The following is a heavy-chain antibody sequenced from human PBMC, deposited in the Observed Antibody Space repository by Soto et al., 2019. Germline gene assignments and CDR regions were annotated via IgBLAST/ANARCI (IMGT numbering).Heavy chain of an antibody. CDR2: MWYDGSNK. Sequence: QVQLVESGGGVVQPGRSLRLSCAASGFTFSSYGMHWVRQAPGKGLEWVAVMWYDGSNKYYADSVKGRFTISRDNSKNALYLQMNSLRAEDTAVYYCARLVVPATKTLYYFDYWGQGTLVTVSS. J-gene: IGHJ4*02. CDR1: GFTFSSYG. D-gene: IGHD2-2*01. CDR3: ARLVVPATKTLYYFDY. V-gene: IGHV3-33*01.